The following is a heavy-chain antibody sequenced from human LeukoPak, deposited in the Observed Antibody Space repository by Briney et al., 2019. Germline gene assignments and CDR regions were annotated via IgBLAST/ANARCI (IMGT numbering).Heavy chain of an antibody. V-gene: IGHV3-48*01. Sequence: GGSLRLSCAASGFTFSSYSMNWVRQAPGKGLEWVSYISSSSSTIYYADSVKGRFTISRDNAKNSLYLQMNSLRAEDTAVYYCAREALQIYCSGGSCYSALSRYYYYMDVWGKGTTVTVSS. CDR1: GFTFSSYS. CDR2: ISSSSSTI. J-gene: IGHJ6*03. CDR3: AREALQIYCSGGSCYSALSRYYYYMDV. D-gene: IGHD2-15*01.